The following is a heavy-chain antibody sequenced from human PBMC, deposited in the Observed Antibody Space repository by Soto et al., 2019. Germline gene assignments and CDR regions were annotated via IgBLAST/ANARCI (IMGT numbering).Heavy chain of an antibody. CDR1: GFTFGDYA. Sequence: GGSLRLSCTASGFTFGDYALSWFRQAPGKGLEWVSVIYSGGSTYYADSVKGRFTISRDNSKNTLYLQMSSLRAEDTAVYYCGRDGYYYYMDVWGKGTTVTVSS. CDR3: GRDGYYYYMDV. V-gene: IGHV3-66*01. J-gene: IGHJ6*03. CDR2: IYSGGST.